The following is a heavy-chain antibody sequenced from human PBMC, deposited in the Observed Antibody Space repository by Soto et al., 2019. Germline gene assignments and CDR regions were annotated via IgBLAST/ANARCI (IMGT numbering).Heavy chain of an antibody. D-gene: IGHD6-13*01. CDR2: ISAYNGNT. CDR3: ARDAAAGLNDY. V-gene: IGHV1-18*01. J-gene: IGHJ4*02. Sequence: QVQLVQSGAEVKKPGASVKVSCKASGYTFTSYGISWVRQAPGQGLEWMGWISAYNGNTKYVQKFQGRVTMTTDTATSTAYMEPRSLRSDDTAVYYCARDAAAGLNDYWGQGTLVTVSS. CDR1: GYTFTSYG.